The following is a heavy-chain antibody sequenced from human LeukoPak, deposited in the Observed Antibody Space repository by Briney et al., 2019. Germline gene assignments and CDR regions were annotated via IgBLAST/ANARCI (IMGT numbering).Heavy chain of an antibody. CDR1: GFTFNSYG. D-gene: IGHD1-26*01. J-gene: IGHJ6*03. CDR2: IWYDGNNK. V-gene: IGHV3-33*06. CDR3: AQSGYLVGAPNFFYYYMDV. Sequence: GGSLRLSCAASGFTFNSYGMHWVRQAPGKGLERVAVIWYDGNNKYYADSVKGRFTISRDNSKNTLYLQMNSLRAEDAAVYYCAQSGYLVGAPNFFYYYMDVWGRGTTVTVSS.